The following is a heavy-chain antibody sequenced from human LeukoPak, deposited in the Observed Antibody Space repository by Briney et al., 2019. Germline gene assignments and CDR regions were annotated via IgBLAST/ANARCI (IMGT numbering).Heavy chain of an antibody. D-gene: IGHD6-6*01. CDR3: AIMSGSWNDC. V-gene: IGHV3-43*01. CDR2: ISGDGGST. CDR1: GITFDDFT. Sequence: GGSLRLSCATSGITFDDFTMHWVRQAPGKGLEWVSLISGDGGSTYYGDSVKGRFTISRDNSKNSLYLQLNSLRPEDTAVYYCAIMSGSWNDCWGQGTLVTVSS. J-gene: IGHJ4*02.